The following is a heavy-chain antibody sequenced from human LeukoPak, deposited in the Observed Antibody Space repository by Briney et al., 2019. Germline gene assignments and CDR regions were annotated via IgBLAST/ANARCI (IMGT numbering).Heavy chain of an antibody. CDR3: AREDSIAAFDY. CDR1: GFTFSSYE. CDR2: FSSSGSTI. Sequence: GRFLRLSCAASGFTFSSYEMNWGGRAPGKGLGWVSYFSSSGSTIYYADSVKGRFTISRDNAKNSLYLQRDTLRAEDTAVYYCAREDSIAAFDYWGQGTLVTVSS. J-gene: IGHJ4*02. D-gene: IGHD6-13*01. V-gene: IGHV3-48*03.